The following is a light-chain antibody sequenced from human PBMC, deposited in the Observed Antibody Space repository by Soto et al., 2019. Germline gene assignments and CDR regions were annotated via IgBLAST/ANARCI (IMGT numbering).Light chain of an antibody. CDR1: QDLDRW. CDR3: KQSRSFPLT. V-gene: IGKV1-12*01. CDR2: AAS. Sequence: DIQMTQSPSCLSASVGARVTMTCRASQDLDRWLAWYQQKPGEAPKVLIFAASSLQSGLPSRFSGGGSGTDFSLTISSLQPEDFATYYCKQSRSFPLTFGGGTTVDIK. J-gene: IGKJ4*01.